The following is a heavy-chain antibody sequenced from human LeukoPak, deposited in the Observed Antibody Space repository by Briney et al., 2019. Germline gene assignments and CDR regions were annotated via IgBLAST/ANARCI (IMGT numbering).Heavy chain of an antibody. CDR3: ARVGAIGY. CDR2: IHSSGNT. CDR1: GGSISSQY. D-gene: IGHD1-26*01. Sequence: SETLSLTCSVSGGSISSQYWSWIRQPAGKGLEWIGRIHSSGNTNYNPSLKSRLTMSVDTSRKLFFLKLNSVTAADTGVYYCARVGAIGYWGQGTLVTVSS. V-gene: IGHV4-4*07. J-gene: IGHJ4*02.